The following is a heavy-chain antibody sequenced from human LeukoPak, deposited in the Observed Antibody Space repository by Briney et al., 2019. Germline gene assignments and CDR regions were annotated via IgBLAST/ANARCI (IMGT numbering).Heavy chain of an antibody. D-gene: IGHD6-19*01. CDR2: ISDSGGST. V-gene: IGHV3-23*01. Sequence: QAGGSLRLSCAASGFTFNSYAMSWVRQAPGKGLEWVSAISDSGGSTYYADSVKGRFTISRDNSKNTLYMHMNSLRAEDTAVYYCAKGPGSGNPLYSSGWYPTRFDPWGQGTLVTVSS. CDR1: GFTFNSYA. CDR3: AKGPGSGNPLYSSGWYPTRFDP. J-gene: IGHJ5*02.